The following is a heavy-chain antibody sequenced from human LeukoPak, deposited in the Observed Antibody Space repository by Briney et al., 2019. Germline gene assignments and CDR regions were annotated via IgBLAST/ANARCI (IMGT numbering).Heavy chain of an antibody. CDR1: GASLSGFF. CDR3: ARGSIVGWFDP. Sequence: SETLSLTCAVDGASLSGFFWNWIRQSPGTGLEWIGEMNQGGGANFNPSLESRVIIAGDTSKNQFTLKVNSVTEADTAVYYCARGSIVGWFDPWGQGTLGTVSS. D-gene: IGHD1-26*01. V-gene: IGHV4-34*01. J-gene: IGHJ5*02. CDR2: MNQGGGA.